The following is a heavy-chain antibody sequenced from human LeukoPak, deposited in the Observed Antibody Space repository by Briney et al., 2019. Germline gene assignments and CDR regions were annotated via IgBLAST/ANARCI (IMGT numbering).Heavy chain of an antibody. CDR1: GFTFDDYV. Sequence: GGSLRLSCAASGFTFDDYVMSWVRQAPGKGLEWVSGINWNGGTTAYADSVKGRFTISRDNSKNTVYLQMDDLRPEDTAVYYCAGENVGFGSWFDSWGQGTLVAVSS. V-gene: IGHV3-20*04. D-gene: IGHD3-10*01. CDR2: INWNGGTT. J-gene: IGHJ5*01. CDR3: AGENVGFGSWFDS.